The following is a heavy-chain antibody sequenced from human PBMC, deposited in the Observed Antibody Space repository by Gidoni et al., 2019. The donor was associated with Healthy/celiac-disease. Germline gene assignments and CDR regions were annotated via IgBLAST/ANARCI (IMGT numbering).Heavy chain of an antibody. V-gene: IGHV4-34*01. D-gene: IGHD2-15*01. Sequence: PPGKGLEWIGEINHSGSTNYNPSLKSRVTISVDTSKNQFSLKLSSVTAADTAVYYCARVRGYCSGGSCYSYDYWGQGTLVTVSS. CDR3: ARVRGYCSGGSCYSYDY. J-gene: IGHJ4*02. CDR2: INHSGST.